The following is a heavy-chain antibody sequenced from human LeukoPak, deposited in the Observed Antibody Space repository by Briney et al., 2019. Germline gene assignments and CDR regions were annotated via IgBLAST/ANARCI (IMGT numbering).Heavy chain of an antibody. CDR1: GGSISSSSYY. CDR2: IYYSGST. CDR3: ARNGGNSDFDY. D-gene: IGHD4-23*01. V-gene: IGHV4-39*07. J-gene: IGHJ4*02. Sequence: SETLSLTCTVSGGSISSSSYYWGWIRQPPGKGLEWIGSIYYSGSTYYNPSLKSRVTMSVDKSKNQFSLNLNSVTAADTAVYYCARNGGNSDFDYWGQRTLVTVSS.